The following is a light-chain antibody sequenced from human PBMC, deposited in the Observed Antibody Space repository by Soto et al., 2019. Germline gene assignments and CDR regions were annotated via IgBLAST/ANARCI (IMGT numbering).Light chain of an antibody. Sequence: ESVLTQSPGTLSLSPGEKATLSCRAIQSVSSSYLAWYQQKPGQAPRLLIYGASSRATGIPDRFSGSGSGTDFTLTVSRLEPEDFAVYYCQQVGSSSWTFGQGTKV. J-gene: IGKJ1*01. CDR2: GAS. CDR3: QQVGSSSWT. CDR1: QSVSSSY. V-gene: IGKV3-20*01.